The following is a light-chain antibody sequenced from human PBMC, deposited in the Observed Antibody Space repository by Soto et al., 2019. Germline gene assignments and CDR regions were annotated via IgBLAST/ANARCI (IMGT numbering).Light chain of an antibody. V-gene: IGLV2-23*03. CDR2: EGS. CDR3: CSYAGSSTFAYV. CDR1: SSDVGGYNY. J-gene: IGLJ1*01. Sequence: QSALTQPRSVSGSPGQSVTISCTGTSSDVGGYNYVSWYQQHPGKAPKLMIYEGSKRPSGVSNRFSGSKSGNTASLTISGLQAEDEADYYCCSYAGSSTFAYVFGTGTQVTVL.